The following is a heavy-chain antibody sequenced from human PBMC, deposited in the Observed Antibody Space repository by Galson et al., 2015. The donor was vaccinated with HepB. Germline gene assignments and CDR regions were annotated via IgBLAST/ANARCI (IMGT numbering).Heavy chain of an antibody. CDR1: GFTFSNAW. V-gene: IGHV3-15*01. J-gene: IGHJ4*02. CDR2: IKSKTDGGTT. CDR3: TTEGRGGYDFHY. Sequence: SLRLSCAASGFTFSNAWMSWVRQAPGKGLEWVGRIKSKTDGGTTDYAAPVKGRFTISRDDSKDTLYLQMNSLKTEDTAVYYCTTEGRGGYDFHYWGQGTLVTVSS. D-gene: IGHD5-12*01.